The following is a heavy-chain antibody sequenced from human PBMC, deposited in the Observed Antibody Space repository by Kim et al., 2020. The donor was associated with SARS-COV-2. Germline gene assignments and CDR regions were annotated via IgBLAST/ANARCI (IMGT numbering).Heavy chain of an antibody. Sequence: GGSLRLSCTASGFTFGDYAMSWFRQAPGKGLEWVGFIRSKAYGGTTEYAASVKGRFTISRDDSKSIAYLQMNSLKTEDTAVYYCRIEYYDFWSGYPDYWGQGTLVTVSS. CDR2: IRSKAYGGTT. V-gene: IGHV3-49*03. J-gene: IGHJ4*02. D-gene: IGHD3-3*01. CDR3: RIEYYDFWSGYPDY. CDR1: GFTFGDYA.